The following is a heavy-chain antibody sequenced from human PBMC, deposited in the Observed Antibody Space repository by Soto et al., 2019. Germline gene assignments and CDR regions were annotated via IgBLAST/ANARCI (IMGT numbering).Heavy chain of an antibody. CDR3: ARELGYGYSYGYLY. CDR2: INHSGST. J-gene: IGHJ4*02. D-gene: IGHD5-18*01. Sequence: QVQLQQWGAGLLKPSETLSLTCAVYGGSFSGYYWRWIRQPPGKGLEWIGEINHSGSTNYNPSLKSRVTISVDTSKNQFSLKLSSVTAADTAVYYCARELGYGYSYGYLYWGQGTLVTVSS. CDR1: GGSFSGYY. V-gene: IGHV4-34*01.